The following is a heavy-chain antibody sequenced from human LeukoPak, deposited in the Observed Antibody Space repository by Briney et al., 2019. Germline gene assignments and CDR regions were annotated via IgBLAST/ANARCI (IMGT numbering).Heavy chain of an antibody. Sequence: GGSLRLSCAASGFTFSSYGVHWVRQAPGKGLEWVAVISYDGSNKYYADSVKGRFTISRDNSKNTLYLQMNSLRAEDTAVYYCAKDKTLLRYFDWLPSDAFDIWGQGTMVTVSS. J-gene: IGHJ3*02. CDR3: AKDKTLLRYFDWLPSDAFDI. CDR2: ISYDGSNK. D-gene: IGHD3-9*01. CDR1: GFTFSSYG. V-gene: IGHV3-30*18.